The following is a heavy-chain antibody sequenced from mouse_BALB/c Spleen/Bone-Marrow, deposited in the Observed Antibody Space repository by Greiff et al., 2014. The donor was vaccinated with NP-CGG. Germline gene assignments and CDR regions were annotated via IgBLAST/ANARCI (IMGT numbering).Heavy chain of an antibody. D-gene: IGHD2-3*01. Sequence: VKLVESGAELARPGASVKMSCRASGYTFTTHTIHWVRQRPGQGLEWIGYINPSSGYTNYNQKFKDKATLTADKSSSTAYMQLSSLTSEDSAVYYCARRDDGYVFFDYWGQGTTLTVSS. J-gene: IGHJ2*01. V-gene: IGHV1-4*01. CDR2: INPSSGYT. CDR3: ARRDDGYVFFDY. CDR1: GYTFTTHT.